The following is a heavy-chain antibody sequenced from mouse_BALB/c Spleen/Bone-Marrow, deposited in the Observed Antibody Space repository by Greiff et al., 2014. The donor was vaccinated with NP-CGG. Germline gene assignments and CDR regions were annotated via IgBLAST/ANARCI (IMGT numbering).Heavy chain of an antibody. CDR1: GYTFTSYY. CDR2: INPSNGGT. Sequence: VQLQESGAELVKPGASVKLSCKASGYTFTSYYMYWVKQRPGQGLEWIGEINPSNGGTNFNEKFKSKATLTVDKSSSTAYMQLSSLTSEDCAVYYCTREDDSPFAYWGQGTLVTVSA. D-gene: IGHD2-4*01. J-gene: IGHJ3*01. V-gene: IGHV1S81*02. CDR3: TREDDSPFAY.